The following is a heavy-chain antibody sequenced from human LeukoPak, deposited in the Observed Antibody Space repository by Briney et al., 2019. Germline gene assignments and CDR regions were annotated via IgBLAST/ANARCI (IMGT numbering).Heavy chain of an antibody. J-gene: IGHJ4*02. CDR1: GFTFSSYA. Sequence: GGSLRLSCAASGFTFSSYAMHWVRQAPGKGLEWVAVISYDGSNKYYADSVKGRFTISRDNSENTLYLQMNSLRAEDTAVYYCAREPPGGIAVAAYFDYWGQGTLVTVSS. CDR2: ISYDGSNK. D-gene: IGHD6-19*01. V-gene: IGHV3-30*04. CDR3: AREPPGGIAVAAYFDY.